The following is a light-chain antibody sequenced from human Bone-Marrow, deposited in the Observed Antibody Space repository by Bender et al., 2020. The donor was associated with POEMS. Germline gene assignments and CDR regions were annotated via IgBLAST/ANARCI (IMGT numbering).Light chain of an antibody. CDR2: SSH. Sequence: QSVLTQPPSASGTPGQRVTISCSGGSSNIGAHAVNWYQHLPGTAPNLLLYSSHRRPSEVPDRFSGSRSGTSASLAISGLQSEDEADYCCAVWDHSLNGCVFGGGTKLTVL. J-gene: IGLJ3*02. V-gene: IGLV1-44*01. CDR3: AVWDHSLNGCV. CDR1: SSNIGAHA.